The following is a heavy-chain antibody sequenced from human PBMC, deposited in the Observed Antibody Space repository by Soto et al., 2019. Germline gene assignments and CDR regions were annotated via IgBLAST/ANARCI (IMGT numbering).Heavy chain of an antibody. CDR3: ARAPHYGDPGHNWFDP. J-gene: IGHJ5*02. Sequence: QVQLVQSGAEVKKPGSSVKVSCTASGGTFSSYTISWVRQAPGQGLDWMGRIIPILGIANYAQKFQGRVTITADKSTSTAYMELRSLRSEDTAVYYCARAPHYGDPGHNWFDPWGQGTLVTVSS. CDR2: IIPILGIA. D-gene: IGHD4-17*01. CDR1: GGTFSSYT. V-gene: IGHV1-69*02.